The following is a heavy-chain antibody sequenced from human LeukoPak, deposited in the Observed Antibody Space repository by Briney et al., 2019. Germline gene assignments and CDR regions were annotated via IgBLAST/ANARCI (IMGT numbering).Heavy chain of an antibody. J-gene: IGHJ5*02. D-gene: IGHD3-22*01. V-gene: IGHV4-4*07. Sequence: SETLSLTCTVSGGSISSYYWSWIRQPAGKGLEWIGRIYTSGSTNYNPSLKSRVTMSVDTSKNQFSLKLSSVTAADTAVYYCARGNDSSGYSEWFDPWAREPWSPSPQ. CDR2: IYTSGST. CDR1: GGSISSYY. CDR3: ARGNDSSGYSEWFDP.